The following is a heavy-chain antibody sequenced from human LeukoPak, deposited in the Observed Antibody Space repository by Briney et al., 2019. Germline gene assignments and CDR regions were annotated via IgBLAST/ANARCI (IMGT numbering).Heavy chain of an antibody. CDR1: GGSISSGSYY. Sequence: SETLSLTCTVSGGSISSGSYYWSWIRQPAGKGLEWIGRIYTSGSTNYNPSLKSRVTISVDTSKNQFSLKLSSVTAAGTAVYYCARALSREAVAAPDYWGQGTLVTVSS. D-gene: IGHD6-19*01. J-gene: IGHJ4*02. CDR2: IYTSGST. V-gene: IGHV4-61*02. CDR3: ARALSREAVAAPDY.